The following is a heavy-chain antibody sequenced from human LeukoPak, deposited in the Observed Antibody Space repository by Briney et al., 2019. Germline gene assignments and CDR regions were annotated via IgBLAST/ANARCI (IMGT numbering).Heavy chain of an antibody. J-gene: IGHJ4*02. CDR2: IKQDGSEK. V-gene: IGHV3-7*03. CDR1: GFTFSSYW. Sequence: GGSLRLSCAASGFTFSSYWMSWVRQAPGKGLEWVANIKQDGSEKYNVDSVKGRFTISRDNAKNSLYLQMNSLRAEDTALYYCAKDLLRLGESGFDYWGQGTLVTVSS. D-gene: IGHD3-16*01. CDR3: AKDLLRLGESGFDY.